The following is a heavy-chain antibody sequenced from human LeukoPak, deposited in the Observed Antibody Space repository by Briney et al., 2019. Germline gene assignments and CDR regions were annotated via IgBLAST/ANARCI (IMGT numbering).Heavy chain of an antibody. CDR3: ARGPDIVLMVYEHYFDY. CDR2: IIPIFGTA. V-gene: IGHV1-69*05. CDR1: GYTFTSYD. J-gene: IGHJ4*02. D-gene: IGHD2-8*01. Sequence: SVKVSCKASGYTFTSYDISWVRQAPGQGLEWMGGIIPIFGTANYAQKFQGRVTITTDESTSTAYMELSSLRSEDTAVYYCARGPDIVLMVYEHYFDYWGQGTLVTVSS.